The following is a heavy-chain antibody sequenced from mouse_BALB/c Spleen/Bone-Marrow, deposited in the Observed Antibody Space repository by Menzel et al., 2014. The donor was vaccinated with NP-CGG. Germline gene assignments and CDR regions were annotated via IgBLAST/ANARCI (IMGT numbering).Heavy chain of an antibody. CDR2: ISSGSSTV. J-gene: IGHJ2*01. Sequence: EVMLVESGGGLVQPGGSRKLSCAASGFTFSSFGMHWVRQAPEKGLEWVAYISSGSSTVFCADTVKGRFTVSRDNPKNTLFLQMSSLRSEDTAMYYCARSRGNFEDFDYWGQGTTLTVSS. CDR3: ARSRGNFEDFDY. V-gene: IGHV5-17*02. CDR1: GFTFSSFG. D-gene: IGHD2-1*01.